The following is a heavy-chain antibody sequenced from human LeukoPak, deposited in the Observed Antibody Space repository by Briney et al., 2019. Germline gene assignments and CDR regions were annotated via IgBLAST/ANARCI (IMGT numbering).Heavy chain of an antibody. J-gene: IGHJ4*02. D-gene: IGHD3-10*01. V-gene: IGHV3-23*01. CDR3: AKYLCYYGSGSYPYYFDY. CDR1: GFTFSSYA. CDR2: ISGSGGST. Sequence: GGSLRLSCAASGFTFSSYAMSWVRQAPGKGLEWVSAISGSGGSTYYADSVKGRFTISRDNSKNTLYLQMNSLRAEDTAVYYCAKYLCYYGSGSYPYYFDYWGQGTLVTVSS.